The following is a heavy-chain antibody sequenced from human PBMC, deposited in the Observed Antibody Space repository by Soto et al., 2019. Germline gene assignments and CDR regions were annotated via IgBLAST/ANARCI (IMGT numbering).Heavy chain of an antibody. CDR3: ARDPEYYDFWSGYYTSPFDY. CDR2: INSDGSST. J-gene: IGHJ4*02. CDR1: GFTFSSYW. Sequence: GGSLRLSCAASGFTFSSYWMHWVRQAPGKGLVWVSRINSDGSSTSYADSVKGRFTISRDNAKNTLYLQMNSLRAEDTAVYYCARDPEYYDFWSGYYTSPFDYWGQGTLVTVSS. D-gene: IGHD3-3*01. V-gene: IGHV3-74*01.